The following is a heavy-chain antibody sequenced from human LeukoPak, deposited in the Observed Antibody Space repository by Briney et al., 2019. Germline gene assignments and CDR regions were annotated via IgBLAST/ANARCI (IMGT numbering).Heavy chain of an antibody. Sequence: GASVKVSCKASGYTFTNYYIHWIRQAPGQGLEWMGIINPIGGSTSYAQKFQGRVTMTRDTSTSTVYMELSSLRSEDTAVYYCARGYCDSTSCYHEGDYWGQGTLVTVSS. J-gene: IGHJ4*02. D-gene: IGHD2-2*01. CDR1: GYTFTNYY. CDR3: ARGYCDSTSCYHEGDY. CDR2: INPIGGST. V-gene: IGHV1-46*01.